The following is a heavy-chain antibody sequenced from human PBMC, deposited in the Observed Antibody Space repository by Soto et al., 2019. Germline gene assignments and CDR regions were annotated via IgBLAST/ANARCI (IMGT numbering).Heavy chain of an antibody. CDR1: GGTFSSYA. CDR3: AREGGGYSYGLSYFDY. CDR2: IIPIFGTA. Sequence: QVQLVQSGAEVKKPGSSVKVSCKASGGTFSSYAISWVRQAPGQGLEWMGGIIPIFGTANYAQKFQGRVTITADESTSAAYVELGSLSSEDTAVYYGAREGGGYSYGLSYFDYWGQGTLVTVSS. D-gene: IGHD5-18*01. J-gene: IGHJ4*02. V-gene: IGHV1-69*01.